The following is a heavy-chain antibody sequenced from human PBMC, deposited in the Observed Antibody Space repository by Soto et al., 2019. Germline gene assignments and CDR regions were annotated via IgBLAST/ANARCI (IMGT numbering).Heavy chain of an antibody. V-gene: IGHV4-30-2*01. CDR3: ATQSYSNSGAYYYYAMDV. CDR1: GGSISISGYS. Sequence: TLSLTCSVSGGSISISGYSLRSIRQPPGKGLEWIGYIYQSGSTYYNPSLKSRVTISVDRSRNQFSLKLSSVTAADTAVYFCATQSYSNSGAYYYYAMDVWGQGTTVTVSS. CDR2: IYQSGST. D-gene: IGHD4-4*01. J-gene: IGHJ6*02.